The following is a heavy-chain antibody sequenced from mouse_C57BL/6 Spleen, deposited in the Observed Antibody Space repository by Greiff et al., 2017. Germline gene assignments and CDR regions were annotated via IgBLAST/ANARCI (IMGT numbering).Heavy chain of an antibody. Sequence: VKLMESGPGLVAPSQSLSITCTVSGFSLTSYGVHWVRQPPGKGLEWLVVIWSDGSTTYNSALKPRLSISKDNSKSQVFLKMNSLQTDDTAMYYCARGRGDLYAMDYWGQGTSVTVSS. CDR1: GFSLTSYG. J-gene: IGHJ4*01. CDR3: ARGRGDLYAMDY. V-gene: IGHV2-6*03. CDR2: IWSDGST.